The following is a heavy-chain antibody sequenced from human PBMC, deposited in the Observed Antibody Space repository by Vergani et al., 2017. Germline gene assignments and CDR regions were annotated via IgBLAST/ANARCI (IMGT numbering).Heavy chain of an antibody. CDR2: DIHILGIA. D-gene: IGHD3-22*01. CDR1: GGTFSSYI. Sequence: QVQLVQSGAEVKKPGSSVKASCKASGGTFSSYIISWVRQAPGQGLEWMGRDIHILGIANYAQQFQGRVRSTADKSTRTAYMELSSLRSEDTAVYYCARDYHSSGSFDYWGQGTLVTVSS. J-gene: IGHJ4*02. V-gene: IGHV1-69*08. CDR3: ARDYHSSGSFDY.